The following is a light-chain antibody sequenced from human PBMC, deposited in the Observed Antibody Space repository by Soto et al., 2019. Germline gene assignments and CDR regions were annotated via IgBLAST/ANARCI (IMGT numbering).Light chain of an antibody. CDR2: GAY. J-gene: IGKJ1*01. V-gene: IGKV3-20*01. Sequence: EIVLTQSPGTLSLSPGEIATLPCRASQSVSRSDLAWYQQKPGQAPRLIIYGAYSRATGIPDRFSGSGSGTDFTLTISRMEPEDFAVYYCQQFSSTPSWTFGQGTKVDIK. CDR1: QSVSRSD. CDR3: QQFSSTPSWT.